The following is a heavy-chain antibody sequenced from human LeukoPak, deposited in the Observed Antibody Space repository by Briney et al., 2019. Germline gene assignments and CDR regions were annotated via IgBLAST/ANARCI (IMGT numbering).Heavy chain of an antibody. CDR1: GGTFSSYA. CDR3: ARGAYDILTGYYNDAFDI. J-gene: IGHJ3*02. CDR2: MNPNSGNT. D-gene: IGHD3-9*01. V-gene: IGHV1-8*02. Sequence: ASVKVSCKASGGTFSSYAISWVRQAPGQGLEWMGWMNPNSGNTGYAQKFQGRVTMTRNTSISTAYMELSSLRSEDTAVYYCARGAYDILTGYYNDAFDIWGQGTMVTVSS.